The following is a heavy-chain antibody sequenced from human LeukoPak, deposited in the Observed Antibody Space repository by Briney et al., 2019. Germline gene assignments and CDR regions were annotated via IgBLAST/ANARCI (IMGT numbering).Heavy chain of an antibody. D-gene: IGHD6-19*01. CDR1: GFTFSSYS. CDR3: ARGGQWLALRDAFDI. J-gene: IGHJ3*02. Sequence: PGGSLRLSCAASGFTFSSYSMNWVRQAPGKGLEWVSYISSSSSTIYYADSVKGRFTISRDNAKNSLYLQMNSLRAEDTAVYYCARGGQWLALRDAFDIWGQGTMVTVSS. CDR2: ISSSSSTI. V-gene: IGHV3-48*01.